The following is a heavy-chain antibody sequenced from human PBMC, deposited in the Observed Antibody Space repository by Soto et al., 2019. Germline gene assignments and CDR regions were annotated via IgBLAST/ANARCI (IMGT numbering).Heavy chain of an antibody. CDR1: GYTFTSYG. J-gene: IGHJ6*02. D-gene: IGHD2-21*02. V-gene: IGHV1-18*01. CDR2: ISAYNGNT. Sequence: QVQLVQSGAEVKKPGASVKVSCKASGYTFTSYGISWVRQAPGQGLEWMGWISAYNGNTNYAQKLQGRVTMTTDTPTSTAYMELRSLRSDDTAVYYCARVYRWGGDCYLYYYSGMDVWGQGTTVTGPS. CDR3: ARVYRWGGDCYLYYYSGMDV.